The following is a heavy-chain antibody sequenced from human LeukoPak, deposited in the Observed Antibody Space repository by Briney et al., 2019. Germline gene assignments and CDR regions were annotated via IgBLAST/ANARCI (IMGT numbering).Heavy chain of an antibody. CDR3: VLDLFSSFAFDI. J-gene: IGHJ3*02. V-gene: IGHV3-74*01. CDR1: GFTFSRYW. D-gene: IGHD3/OR15-3a*01. CDR2: INSDGSST. Sequence: PGGSLRLSCAASGFTFSRYWMYWVRQAPGKGLLWVSRINSDGSSTYYADSVKGRFTTSRDNAKNALHLQMNSLTAEDTAVYYCVLDLFSSFAFDIWGQGTMVTVSS.